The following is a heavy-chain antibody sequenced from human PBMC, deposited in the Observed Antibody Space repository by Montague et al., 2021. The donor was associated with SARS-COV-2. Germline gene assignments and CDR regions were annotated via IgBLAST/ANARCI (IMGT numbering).Heavy chain of an antibody. CDR1: GGSFSRYY. CDR2: ISQSGNT. V-gene: IGHV4-34*01. D-gene: IGHD2-2*02. CDR3: ARLGDGIVPSPILGLGPYYSFYYMDV. J-gene: IGHJ6*03. Sequence: SETLSLTCAVSGGSFSRYYWSWIRQPPGKGLEWIGEISQSGNTKYNPSLQSRVSISLDTSRNQFSLKVRSVTSADTAIYYCARLGDGIVPSPILGLGPYYSFYYMDVWGKGTTVTVSS.